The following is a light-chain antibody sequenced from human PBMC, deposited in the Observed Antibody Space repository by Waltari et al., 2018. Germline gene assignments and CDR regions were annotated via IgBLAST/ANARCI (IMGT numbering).Light chain of an antibody. V-gene: IGLV3-25*03. Sequence: SNEFTHPPSVSLSPGPTARITCSGDVCSQQSGCWYQQKAGQAPVLVINKDNERPSGIPERFSGSSSGTTVTLTISGVQAEDEADYYCQSTDNSNTYWVFGGGTKLTVL. J-gene: IGLJ3*02. CDR1: VCSQQS. CDR3: QSTDNSNTYWV. CDR2: KDN.